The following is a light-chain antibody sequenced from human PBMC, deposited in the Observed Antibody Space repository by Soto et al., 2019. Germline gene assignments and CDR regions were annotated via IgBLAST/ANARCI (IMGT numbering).Light chain of an antibody. CDR1: QSVTSNY. J-gene: IGKJ5*01. V-gene: IGKV3-20*01. Sequence: EIVLTQSPGTLSLSPGERATLSCRASQSVTSNYLAWYQQKPGQAPRLLIFGASIRDTGLPDRFSGSGSGTDFTLTISRLEPEDFAVYYCQQYHTSPITFGLGTRLEIK. CDR2: GAS. CDR3: QQYHTSPIT.